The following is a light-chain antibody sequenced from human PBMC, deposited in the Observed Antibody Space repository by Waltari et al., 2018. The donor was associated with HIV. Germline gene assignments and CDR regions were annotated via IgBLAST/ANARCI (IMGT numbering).Light chain of an antibody. CDR1: QGIANW. J-gene: IGKJ5*01. CDR2: GAS. V-gene: IGKV1D-12*01. Sequence: DIQMTQFPSSVSASVGDRVTMTCRATQGIANWVAWYQQKPGKAPKLLIHGASILQEGVPSRFSGSGSGTIFTLTIKTLQPEDFATYFCQQTNSFPITFCQGTRLDSK. CDR3: QQTNSFPIT.